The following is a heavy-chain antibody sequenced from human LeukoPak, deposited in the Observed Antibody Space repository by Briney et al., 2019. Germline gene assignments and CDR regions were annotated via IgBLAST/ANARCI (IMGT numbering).Heavy chain of an antibody. V-gene: IGHV1-3*01. CDR3: ARDLYSSSRLGYFQH. J-gene: IGHJ1*01. D-gene: IGHD6-13*01. CDR2: INAGNGNT. CDR1: GYTFTSYA. Sequence: ASVKVSCKASGYTFTSYAMHWVRQDPGQRLEWMGWINAGNGNTKYSQKFQGRVTITRDTSASTASMELSSLRSEDTAVYYCARDLYSSSRLGYFQHWGQGTLVTVSS.